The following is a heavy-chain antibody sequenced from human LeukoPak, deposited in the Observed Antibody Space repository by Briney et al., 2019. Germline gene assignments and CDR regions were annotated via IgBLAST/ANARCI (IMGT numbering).Heavy chain of an antibody. Sequence: ASVKVSCKASGYTFTSYDINWVRQATGQGLEWMGWMNPNSGNTGYALKFQGRVTMTRNTSISTAYMELSSLRSEDTAVYYCARGGAYGDYNRKAYYYYGMDVWGQGTTVTVSS. V-gene: IGHV1-8*01. D-gene: IGHD4-17*01. CDR3: ARGGAYGDYNRKAYYYYGMDV. CDR2: MNPNSGNT. CDR1: GYTFTSYD. J-gene: IGHJ6*02.